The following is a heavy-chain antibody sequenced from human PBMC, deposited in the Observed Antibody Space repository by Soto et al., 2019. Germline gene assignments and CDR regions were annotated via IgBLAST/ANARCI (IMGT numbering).Heavy chain of an antibody. CDR3: ARGYCSGGSCYSRYYYYYMDV. J-gene: IGHJ6*03. CDR2: IIPILGIA. V-gene: IGHV1-69*02. Sequence: QVQLVQSGAEVKKPGSSVKVSCKASGGTFSSYTISWVRQAPGQGLEWMGRIIPILGIANYAQKFQGRVTLTADKSKSTAYRELSSLRSEDTAVYYCARGYCSGGSCYSRYYYYYMDVWGKGTTVTVSS. CDR1: GGTFSSYT. D-gene: IGHD2-15*01.